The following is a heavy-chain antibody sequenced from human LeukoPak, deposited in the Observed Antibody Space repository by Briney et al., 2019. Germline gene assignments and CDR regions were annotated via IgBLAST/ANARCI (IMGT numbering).Heavy chain of an antibody. CDR3: ARDSKGAAITFDY. CDR1: GGSISSYY. J-gene: IGHJ4*02. V-gene: IGHV4-59*01. D-gene: IGHD2-2*01. Sequence: TPSETLSLTCTVSGGSISSYYWSWIRQPPGKGLEWIGYIYYSGSTNYNPSLKSRVTISVDTSKNQFSLKLSSVTAADTAVYYCARDSKGAAITFDYWGQGTLVTVSS. CDR2: IYYSGST.